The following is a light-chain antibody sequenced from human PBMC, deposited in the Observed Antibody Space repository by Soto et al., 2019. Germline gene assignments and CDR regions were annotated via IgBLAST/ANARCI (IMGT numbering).Light chain of an antibody. J-gene: IGLJ1*01. CDR1: SSNIGRNT. CDR3: AAWDNSLSEYV. CDR2: SNN. Sequence: QSVLTQPPSASETPGQRVTISCSGSSSNIGRNTVNWYQQLPGTAPKLVTYSNNQRPSGVPDRFSGSKSGTSGSLAISGLQSEDEADYYCAAWDNSLSEYVFGTGTKVTVL. V-gene: IGLV1-44*01.